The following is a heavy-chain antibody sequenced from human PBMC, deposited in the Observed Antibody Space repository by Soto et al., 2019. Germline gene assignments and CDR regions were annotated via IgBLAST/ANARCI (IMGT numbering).Heavy chain of an antibody. CDR1: GYTFTGYY. CDR3: ARDNPYSSSWYAFDP. V-gene: IGHV1-2*04. Sequence: GASVKVSCKASGYTFTGYYMHWVRQAPGQGLEWMGWINPNSGGTNYAQKFQGWVTMTRDTSISTAYMELSRLRSDDTAVYYCARDNPYSSSWYAFDPWGQGTLVTV. J-gene: IGHJ5*02. D-gene: IGHD6-13*01. CDR2: INPNSGGT.